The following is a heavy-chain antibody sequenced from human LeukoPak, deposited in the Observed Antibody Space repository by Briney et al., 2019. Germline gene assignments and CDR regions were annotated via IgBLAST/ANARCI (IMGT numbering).Heavy chain of an antibody. Sequence: GGTLRLSCAASGFTFSSYSMSWVRQAPGKGLEWVSSISGSGGSTYYADSAKGRFTISRANSKNTLYLQMNSLRAAGAAVYYCAKGTTADFDYWGQGTLVIVSS. J-gene: IGHJ4*02. D-gene: IGHD1/OR15-1a*01. CDR2: ISGSGGST. CDR3: AKGTTADFDY. V-gene: IGHV3-23*01. CDR1: GFTFSSYS.